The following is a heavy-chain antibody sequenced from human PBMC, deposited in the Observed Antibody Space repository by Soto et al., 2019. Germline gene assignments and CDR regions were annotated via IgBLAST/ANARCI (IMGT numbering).Heavy chain of an antibody. Sequence: LSLTCTVSGGAVNSYYWTWIRQPPGKELEWIGYIHYTGRTNCNPSLKSRITMSVDTSKNQFSLRLSSVTAADTAIYYCARDLTIGGFFDPWGQGTPVTVYS. D-gene: IGHD3-10*01. V-gene: IGHV4-59*02. CDR3: ARDLTIGGFFDP. J-gene: IGHJ5*02. CDR1: GGAVNSYY. CDR2: IHYTGRT.